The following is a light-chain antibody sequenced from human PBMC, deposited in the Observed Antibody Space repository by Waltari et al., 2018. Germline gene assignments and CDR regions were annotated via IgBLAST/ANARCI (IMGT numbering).Light chain of an antibody. Sequence: QLVLTQSPSASASLAASVKLTCTLSSGPSSNIIAWLQQRPERGPRYLMKVNSDGSHSKGDDIPDRFSGSSSGAERYLTISSLQSEDEADYYCETGGHGTWVFGGGTKLTVL. J-gene: IGLJ3*02. CDR2: VNSDGSH. CDR3: ETGGHGTWV. CDR1: SGPSSNI. V-gene: IGLV4-69*01.